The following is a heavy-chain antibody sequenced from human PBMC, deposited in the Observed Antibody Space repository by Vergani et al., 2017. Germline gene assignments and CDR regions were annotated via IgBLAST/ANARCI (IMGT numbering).Heavy chain of an antibody. CDR1: GGSISSSSYY. J-gene: IGHJ5*02. Sequence: QLQLQESGPGLVKPSETLSLTCTVSGGSISSSSYYWGWIRQPPGKGLEWIGSIYYSGSTDYNPSLKSRVTISVDTSKNQFSLKLRSVTAADTAVYSCARQETLMIAVAGSSFDTWGQGTLVTVSS. CDR2: IYYSGST. CDR3: ARQETLMIAVAGSSFDT. D-gene: IGHD6-19*01. V-gene: IGHV4-39*01.